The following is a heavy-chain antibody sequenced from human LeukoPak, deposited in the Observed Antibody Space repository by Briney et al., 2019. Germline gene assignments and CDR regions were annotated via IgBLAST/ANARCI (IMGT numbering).Heavy chain of an antibody. J-gene: IGHJ4*02. D-gene: IGHD6-13*01. V-gene: IGHV3-7*01. CDR3: ASHSSSWYREYYFDY. Sequence: GGSLRLSCAASGFTFSSYWMSWVRQAPGKGLEWVANIKQDGSEKYYVDSVKGRFTISRDNAKNSLYLQMNSLRAEDTAVYYCASHSSSWYREYYFDYWGQGTLVTVSS. CDR1: GFTFSSYW. CDR2: IKQDGSEK.